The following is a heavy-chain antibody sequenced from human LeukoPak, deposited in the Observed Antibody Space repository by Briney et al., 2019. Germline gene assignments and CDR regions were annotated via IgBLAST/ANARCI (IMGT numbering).Heavy chain of an antibody. CDR3: ASLSRIAVASTNFDY. J-gene: IGHJ4*02. CDR1: GGSISSSSYY. Sequence: SETLSLTCTVSGGSISSSSYYWGWIRQPPGKGLEWIGSIYYSGSTYYNPSLKSRVTISVDTSKNQFSLKLSSVTAADTAVYCCASLSRIAVASTNFDYWGQGTLVTVSS. V-gene: IGHV4-39*01. D-gene: IGHD6-19*01. CDR2: IYYSGST.